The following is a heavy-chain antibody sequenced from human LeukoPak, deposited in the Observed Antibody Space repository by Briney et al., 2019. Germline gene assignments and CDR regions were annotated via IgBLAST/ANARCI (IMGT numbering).Heavy chain of an antibody. V-gene: IGHV4-30-2*01. Sequence: SQTLSLTCTVSGGSISSGGYYWSWIRQPPGKGLEWIGYIYHSGSTYYNPSLKSRVTISVDRSKNQFSLKLSSVTAADTAVYYCARGRSGAFDIWGQGTMVTVSS. CDR2: IYHSGST. J-gene: IGHJ3*02. D-gene: IGHD1-26*01. CDR3: ARGRSGAFDI. CDR1: GGSISSGGYY.